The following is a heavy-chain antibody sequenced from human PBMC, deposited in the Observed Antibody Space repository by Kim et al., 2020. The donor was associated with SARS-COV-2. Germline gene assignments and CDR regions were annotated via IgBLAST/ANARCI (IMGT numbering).Heavy chain of an antibody. CDR3: ARCGYVSGWGGMDV. Sequence: ASVKVSCKASGYTFTGYYIHWVRQAPGQGLEWMGWINPNSGDTNYAQKFQARVTMTRDTSISTAYMELSRLRSDDTAVYYCARCGYVSGWGGMDVWGQGTTVTVSS. CDR1: GYTFTGYY. J-gene: IGHJ6*02. D-gene: IGHD6-19*01. V-gene: IGHV1-2*02. CDR2: INPNSGDT.